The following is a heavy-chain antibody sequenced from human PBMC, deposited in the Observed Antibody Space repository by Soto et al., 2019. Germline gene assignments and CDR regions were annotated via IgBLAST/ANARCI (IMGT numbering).Heavy chain of an antibody. CDR1: GFTFSSYG. Sequence: QVQLVESGGGVVQPGRSLRLYCAASGFTFSSYGMHWVRQAPGKGLEGVAVIWYDGSNKYYADSVKGRFTISRDNSKNTLYLQMNSLRAEDTAVYYCARDRGYSYGYYYYGMDVWGQGTTVTVSS. J-gene: IGHJ6*02. D-gene: IGHD5-18*01. CDR3: ARDRGYSYGYYYYGMDV. V-gene: IGHV3-33*01. CDR2: IWYDGSNK.